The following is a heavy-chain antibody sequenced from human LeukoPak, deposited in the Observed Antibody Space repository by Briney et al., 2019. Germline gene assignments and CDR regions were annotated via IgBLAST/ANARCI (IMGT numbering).Heavy chain of an antibody. CDR1: GGIFSGYY. V-gene: IGHV4-34*01. CDR3: ARGRRHCSGGSCYPPGTYYMDV. D-gene: IGHD2-15*01. Sequence: SETLSLTCAVYGGIFSGYYWSWIRQPPGKGLEWIGGINHIGSTNYNPSLKSRVTISVDTSKNQCSLKLSSVTAADTAVYYCARGRRHCSGGSCYPPGTYYMDVWGKGTTVTVSS. CDR2: INHIGST. J-gene: IGHJ6*03.